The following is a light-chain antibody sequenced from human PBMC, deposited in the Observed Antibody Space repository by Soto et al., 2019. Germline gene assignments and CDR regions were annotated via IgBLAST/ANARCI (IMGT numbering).Light chain of an antibody. J-gene: IGKJ4*01. V-gene: IGKV3-20*01. CDR1: QSVSNNY. Sequence: EIVLTQSPGTLSLSPGERATLSCRASQSVSNNYLAWYQQKPSQAPRLLIYGASRRATGIPDRFSGSGSGTDFTLTISRLEPEDFAVYSCQQYGSSPLTFGGGTKVEIK. CDR2: GAS. CDR3: QQYGSSPLT.